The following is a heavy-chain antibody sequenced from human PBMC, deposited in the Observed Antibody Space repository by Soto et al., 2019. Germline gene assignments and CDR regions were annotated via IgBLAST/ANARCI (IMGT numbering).Heavy chain of an antibody. J-gene: IGHJ4*02. D-gene: IGHD4-17*01. CDR3: ARGGPDQYGDYDHDY. V-gene: IGHV1-3*01. CDR1: GYTFTSYA. CDR2: INAGNGNT. Sequence: ASVKVSCKASGYTFTSYAMHWVRQAPGQRLEWMGWINAGNGNTKYSQKFQGRVTMTTDTSTSTAYMELRSLRSDDTAVYYCARGGPDQYGDYDHDYWGQGTLVTVSS.